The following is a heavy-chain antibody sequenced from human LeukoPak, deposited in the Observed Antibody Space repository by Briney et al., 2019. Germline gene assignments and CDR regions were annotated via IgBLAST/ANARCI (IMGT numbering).Heavy chain of an antibody. V-gene: IGHV3-21*01. J-gene: IGHJ4*02. D-gene: IGHD3-22*01. CDR3: ARATDSSSYYPFDY. CDR2: ISSSSSYI. CDR1: GFTFSSYS. Sequence: GGSLRLSCAASGFTFSSYSMNWVRQAPGKGLEWVSSISSSSSYIYYADSVKGRFTISRDNAKNSLYLQMNSLRAEDTAVYYCARATDSSSYYPFDYWGQGTLVTVSS.